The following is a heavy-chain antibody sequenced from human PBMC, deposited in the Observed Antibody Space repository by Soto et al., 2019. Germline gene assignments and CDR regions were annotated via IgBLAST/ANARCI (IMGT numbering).Heavy chain of an antibody. CDR2: ISSTTNYI. Sequence: LRLSCAASGFTFTRYSTNWVRQAPGKGLEWVSSISSTTNYIYYGDSMKGRFTISRDNAKNSLYLEMNSLRAEDTAVYYCARESEDLTSNFDYWGQGTLVTVSS. CDR3: ARESEDLTSNFDY. J-gene: IGHJ4*02. CDR1: GFTFTRYS. V-gene: IGHV3-21*06.